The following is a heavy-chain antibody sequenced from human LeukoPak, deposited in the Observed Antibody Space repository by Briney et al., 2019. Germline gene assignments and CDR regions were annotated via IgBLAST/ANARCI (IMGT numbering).Heavy chain of an antibody. CDR2: INAGNGNT. CDR3: ARRGVVVAARDYYYGMDV. Sequence: ASVKVSCKASGYTFTSYTMHWVRQAPGQRLEWMGWINAGNGNTKYSQKFQGRVTITRDTSASTAYMELRSLRSDDTAVYYCARRGVVVAARDYYYGMDVWGQGTTVTVSS. CDR1: GYTFTSYT. D-gene: IGHD2-15*01. V-gene: IGHV1-3*01. J-gene: IGHJ6*02.